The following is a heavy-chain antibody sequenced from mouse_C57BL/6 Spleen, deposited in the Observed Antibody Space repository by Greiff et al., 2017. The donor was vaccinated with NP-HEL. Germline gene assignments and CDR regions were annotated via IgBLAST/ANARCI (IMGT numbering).Heavy chain of an antibody. D-gene: IGHD1-1*01. J-gene: IGHJ1*03. CDR2: IYPGSGST. V-gene: IGHV1-55*01. CDR1: GYTFTSYW. Sequence: QVQLQQPGAELVKPGASVKMSCKASGYTFTSYWITWVKQRPGQGLEWIGDIYPGSGSTNYNEKFKSKATLTVETSSSTAYMQLSILKSEDSAVYYCARRDMRDYGSSYGYFDVWGTGNTVTVSS. CDR3: ARRDMRDYGSSYGYFDV.